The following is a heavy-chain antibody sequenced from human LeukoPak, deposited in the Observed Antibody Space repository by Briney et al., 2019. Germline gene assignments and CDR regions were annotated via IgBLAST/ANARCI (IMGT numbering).Heavy chain of an antibody. V-gene: IGHV1-2*02. J-gene: IGHJ4*02. D-gene: IGHD3-3*02. CDR3: ARVRLADERAWAY. CDR2: ITPKSGDT. CDR1: GYTFSDFY. Sequence: ASVKVSCMASGYTFSDFYIHGVRQAPGQGLEYVGWITPKSGDTYSPQRFQGRVTMTRDASISTAYMELSSLRSDDTAVYFCARVRLADERAWAYWGQGTLVTVSS.